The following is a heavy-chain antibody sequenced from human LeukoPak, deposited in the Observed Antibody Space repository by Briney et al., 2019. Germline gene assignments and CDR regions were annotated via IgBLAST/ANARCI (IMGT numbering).Heavy chain of an antibody. J-gene: IGHJ4*02. CDR2: INSDGSTT. CDR1: GFTFSSYW. CDR3: AREVWGPEY. D-gene: IGHD1-14*01. Sequence: GGSLRLSCAASGFTFSSYWMHWVRQAPGKGLVWVSRINSDGSTTNYADSVKGRFTISRDNTKNSVYLQMSSLRAEDTAVYYCAREVWGPEYWGQGTLVTVSS. V-gene: IGHV3-74*01.